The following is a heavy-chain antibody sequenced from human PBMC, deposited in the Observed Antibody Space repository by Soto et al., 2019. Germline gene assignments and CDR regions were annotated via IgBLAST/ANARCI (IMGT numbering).Heavy chain of an antibody. V-gene: IGHV4-4*02. CDR1: GGSITSANC. CDR3: ARVLRSWFDP. Sequence: PSETLSLTCAVSGGSITSANCWTWVREPPRAGLDWIGEISHIGTTNYNASLKSRVTMSVDKTKNDVSLKLTPVTAGDTAVYYCARVLRSWFDPWGQGTPVTVSS. J-gene: IGHJ5*02. CDR2: ISHIGTT.